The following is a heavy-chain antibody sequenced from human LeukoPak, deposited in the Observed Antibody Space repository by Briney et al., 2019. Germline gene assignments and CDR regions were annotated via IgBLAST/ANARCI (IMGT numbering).Heavy chain of an antibody. CDR2: INPNSGGT. J-gene: IGHJ4*02. D-gene: IGHD6-6*01. V-gene: IGHV1-2*02. CDR3: ARDLAEYSSSARTFDY. CDR1: GYTFTGYY. Sequence: GASVKVSCKASGYTFTGYYMHWVRQAPGQGLEWMGWINPNSGGTNYAQKFQGRVTMTRDTSISTAYMELSRLRSDDTAVYYCARDLAEYSSSARTFDYWGQGTLVTVSS.